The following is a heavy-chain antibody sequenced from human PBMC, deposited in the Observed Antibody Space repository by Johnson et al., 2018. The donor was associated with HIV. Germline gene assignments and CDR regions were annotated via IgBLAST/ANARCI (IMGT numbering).Heavy chain of an antibody. Sequence: VQLVESGGGLVQPGGSLRLSCAASGFTFSSYWMHWVRQAPGKGLVWVSRINSDGSSTTYAASVQGRVNSSRDDATNMLYLQMNSLRAEDTAVYYCARVPVVIGGVRKAFDIWGQGTMVTVSS. CDR1: GFTFSSYW. J-gene: IGHJ3*02. CDR2: INSDGSST. D-gene: IGHD3-16*01. V-gene: IGHV3-74*02. CDR3: ARVPVVIGGVRKAFDI.